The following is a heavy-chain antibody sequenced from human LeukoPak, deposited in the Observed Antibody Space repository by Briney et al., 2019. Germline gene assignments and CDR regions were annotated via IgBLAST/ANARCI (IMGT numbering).Heavy chain of an antibody. D-gene: IGHD2-2*01. J-gene: IGHJ5*02. CDR3: AREGGGDCSSSSCYFNWLDP. Sequence: SDTLALTCSVSGGSISGYYWSWIRQPPGKGLEWIGYIYYSGRTNYNPSLKSRGTISVDTSKNQFSLKLSSVSAADTAVYYCAREGGGDCSSSSCYFNWLDPWGQGTLVTVPS. V-gene: IGHV4-59*01. CDR2: IYYSGRT. CDR1: GGSISGYY.